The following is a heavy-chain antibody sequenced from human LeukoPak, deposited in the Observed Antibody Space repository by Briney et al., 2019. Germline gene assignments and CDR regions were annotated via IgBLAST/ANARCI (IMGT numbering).Heavy chain of an antibody. CDR2: FDPEDGET. D-gene: IGHD3-16*01. J-gene: IGHJ4*02. CDR3: ATVIRYGGYFDY. CDR1: GYTLTELS. Sequence: ASVKVSCKVSGYTLTELSMHCVRQAPGKGLEWMGGFDPEDGETIYAQKFQGRVTMTEDTSTDTAYMELSSLRSEDTAVYYCATVIRYGGYFDYWGQGTLVTVSS. V-gene: IGHV1-24*01.